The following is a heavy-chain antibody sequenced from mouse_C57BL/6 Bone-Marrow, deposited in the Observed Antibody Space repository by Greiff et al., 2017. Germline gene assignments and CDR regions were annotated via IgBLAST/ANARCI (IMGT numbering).Heavy chain of an antibody. CDR1: GFTFSSYG. CDR2: ISSGGSYT. Sequence: EVKLVESGGDLVKPGGSLKLSCAASGFTFSSYGMSWVRQTPDKRLEWVATISSGGSYTYYPDSVKGRFTISRDNAKNTLYLQISSLKSEDTAMYYCARPVITTVVARGFAYWGQGTLVTVSA. J-gene: IGHJ3*01. CDR3: ARPVITTVVARGFAY. V-gene: IGHV5-6*01. D-gene: IGHD1-1*01.